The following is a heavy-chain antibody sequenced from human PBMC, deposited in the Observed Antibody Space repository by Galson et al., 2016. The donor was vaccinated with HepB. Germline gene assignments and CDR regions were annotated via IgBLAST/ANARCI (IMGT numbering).Heavy chain of an antibody. Sequence: SLRLSCAASGFIFSRYGMHWVRQAPGKGLEWVAVIWHDGNNKYYADSVKGRFTIARDNSQSTLYLQMNSLRAEDTALYYCARDLNTAVFNVANFDNWGQGTLVTVSS. J-gene: IGHJ4*02. D-gene: IGHD6-19*01. CDR3: ARDLNTAVFNVANFDN. CDR1: GFIFSRYG. V-gene: IGHV3-33*01. CDR2: IWHDGNNK.